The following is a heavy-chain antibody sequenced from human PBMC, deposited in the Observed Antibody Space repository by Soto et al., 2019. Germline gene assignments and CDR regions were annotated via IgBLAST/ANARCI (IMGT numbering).Heavy chain of an antibody. D-gene: IGHD1-1*01. CDR1: GCTFRSEA. V-gene: IGHV3-23*01. Sequence: ERALRLCCAGSGCTFRSEAMRWVRQAPGKGLEWVSAISGSGASTYYADSVKGRFTISRDNSKNTLYLQMNSLRAEDTALYYYGHHRDLNSFPTRRTFDL. CDR2: ISGSGAST. CDR3: GHHRDLNSFPTRRTFDL. J-gene: IGHJ2*01.